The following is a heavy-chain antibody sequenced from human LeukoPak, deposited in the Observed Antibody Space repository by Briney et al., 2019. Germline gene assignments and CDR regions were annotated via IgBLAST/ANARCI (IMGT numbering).Heavy chain of an antibody. D-gene: IGHD3-9*01. V-gene: IGHV1-2*02. Sequence: GASVNVSCKAFGYSFTGYFIHWVRQAPGQGLEWMGCIDPNSGDTKYAQKFQGRVSMPRDTSTRTAYMELSRLRSDDTAVYFCARSGSTGYSLDYWGQGTLVTVSS. J-gene: IGHJ4*02. CDR3: ARSGSTGYSLDY. CDR2: IDPNSGDT. CDR1: GYSFTGYF.